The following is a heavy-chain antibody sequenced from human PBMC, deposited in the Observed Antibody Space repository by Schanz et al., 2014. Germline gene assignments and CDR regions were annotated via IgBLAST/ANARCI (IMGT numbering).Heavy chain of an antibody. CDR2: ISYSGRT. V-gene: IGHV4-31*03. CDR3: SRGECSSTSCHEVAPPDD. D-gene: IGHD2-2*01. Sequence: QVQLQESGPRLVEPSQTLSLTCTVSGASISSGGYYWDWIRLLPGKGLEWIGYISYSGRTYYSPSLKSRLTMSVDTSKNQFSLRLSSVTAADTAIYYCSRGECSSTSCHEVAPPDDWGQGTLVTVSA. CDR1: GASISSGGYY. J-gene: IGHJ4*02.